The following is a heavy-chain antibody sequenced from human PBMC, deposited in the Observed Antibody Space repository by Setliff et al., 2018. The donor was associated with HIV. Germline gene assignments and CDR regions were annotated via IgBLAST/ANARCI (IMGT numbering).Heavy chain of an antibody. CDR3: ARDLMVVAAYYYYYGMDV. CDR2: ISYDGSNK. V-gene: IGHV3-30-3*01. CDR1: GFTFSSYA. D-gene: IGHD2-15*01. J-gene: IGHJ6*02. Sequence: AGGSLRLSCAASGFTFSSYAMHWVRQAPGKGLEWVAVISYDGSNKYYADSVKGRFTISRDNSKNTLYLQMNSLRAEDTAVYYCARDLMVVAAYYYYYGMDVWGQGTTVTVSS.